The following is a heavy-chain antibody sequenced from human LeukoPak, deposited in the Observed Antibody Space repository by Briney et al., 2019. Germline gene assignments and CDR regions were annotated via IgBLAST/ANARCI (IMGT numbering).Heavy chain of an antibody. V-gene: IGHV1-18*04. CDR2: ISAYNGNT. CDR3: ARRVRRLLWFGELDY. CDR1: GYTFTGYY. Sequence: ASVKVSCKASGYTFTGYYMHWVRQAPGQGLEWMGWISAYNGNTNYAQKLQGRVTMTTDTSTSTAYMELRSLRSDDTAVYYCARRVRRLLWFGELDYWGQGTLVTVSS. J-gene: IGHJ4*02. D-gene: IGHD3-10*01.